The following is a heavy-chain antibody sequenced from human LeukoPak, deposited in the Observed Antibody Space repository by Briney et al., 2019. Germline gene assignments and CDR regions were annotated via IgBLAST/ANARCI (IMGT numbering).Heavy chain of an antibody. CDR1: GYTFTRYG. CDR3: ARDFQIDSSGYLY. Sequence: ASVTVSCKASGYTFTRYGITWVRQAPGQGLEWMGGIIPIFGTANYAQKFQGRVTITADESTSTAYMELSSLRSEDTAVYYCARDFQIDSSGYLYWGQGTLVTVSS. J-gene: IGHJ4*02. V-gene: IGHV1-69*13. CDR2: IIPIFGTA. D-gene: IGHD3-22*01.